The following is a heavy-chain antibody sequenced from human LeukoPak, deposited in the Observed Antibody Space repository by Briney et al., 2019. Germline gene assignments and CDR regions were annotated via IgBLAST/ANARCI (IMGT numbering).Heavy chain of an antibody. V-gene: IGHV4-61*08. CDR2: IFYSGST. CDR1: DSSVSSSGYY. D-gene: IGHD5-18*01. CDR3: ARVYRTGYNYGYYFDY. Sequence: SETLSLTCTVSDSSVSSSGYYWSWIRQSPGTGLEWIVYIFYSGSTNYNPSLKSRVTMSVDTSKNQFSLKLSSVTAADTAVYYCARVYRTGYNYGYYFDYWGQGTLVTVSS. J-gene: IGHJ4*02.